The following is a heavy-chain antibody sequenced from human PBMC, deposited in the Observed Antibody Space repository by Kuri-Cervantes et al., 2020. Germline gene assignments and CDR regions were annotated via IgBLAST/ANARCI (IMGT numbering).Heavy chain of an antibody. CDR2: IKHSGST. J-gene: IGHJ4*02. D-gene: IGHD2-21*01. V-gene: IGHV4-34*01. Sequence: GSLRLSCAVYGGSFSGYHWSWIRQPPGKGLEWIGEIKHSGSTIYNPSLKSRVTIPVDSSKTHFSQRLSSVTAADTAVYYCARGSIRGHFDYWGQGTLVTVSS. CDR1: GGSFSGYH. CDR3: ARGSIRGHFDY.